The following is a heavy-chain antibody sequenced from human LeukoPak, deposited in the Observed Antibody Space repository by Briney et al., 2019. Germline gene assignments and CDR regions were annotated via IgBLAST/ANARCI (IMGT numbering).Heavy chain of an antibody. V-gene: IGHV1-69*06. CDR3: ARGPFYYYYMDV. Sequence: SVKVSCKASGGTFSSYAISWVRQAPGQGLEWMGGIIPIFGTANYAQKFQGRVTITADKSTSTAYMELSNLRSEDTAVYYCARGPFYYYYMDVWGKGTTVTVSS. CDR2: IIPIFGTA. J-gene: IGHJ6*03. CDR1: GGTFSSYA. D-gene: IGHD3-16*01.